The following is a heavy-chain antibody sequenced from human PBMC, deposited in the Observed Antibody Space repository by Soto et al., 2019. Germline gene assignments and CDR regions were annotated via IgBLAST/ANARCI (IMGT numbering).Heavy chain of an antibody. CDR2: ISYDGSNK. D-gene: IGHD6-19*01. CDR1: GFTFSSYA. Sequence: QVQLVESGGGVVQPGRSLRLSCAASGFTFSSYAMHWVRQAPGKGLEWVAVISYDGSNKYYADSVKGRFTISRDNSKNALYLQMNGRRAEDTAVYYGARDPGLGDCWGQGTLVTVSS. J-gene: IGHJ4*02. V-gene: IGHV3-30-3*01. CDR3: ARDPGLGDC.